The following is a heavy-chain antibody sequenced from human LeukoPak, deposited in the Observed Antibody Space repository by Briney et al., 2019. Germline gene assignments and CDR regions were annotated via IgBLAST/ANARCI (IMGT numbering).Heavy chain of an antibody. CDR2: IIPVFGTT. V-gene: IGHV1-69*05. CDR1: GGTFSTYV. Sequence: WASVKVSCKASGGTFSTYVITWVRQAPGHGLEWMGGIIPVFGTTNYAKKFHGRVTITTDESMSTAYMELSSLRSEDTAVYYCARCLGECQLVSWFDTWGQGTLVTVSS. D-gene: IGHD3-16*01. J-gene: IGHJ5*02. CDR3: ARCLGECQLVSWFDT.